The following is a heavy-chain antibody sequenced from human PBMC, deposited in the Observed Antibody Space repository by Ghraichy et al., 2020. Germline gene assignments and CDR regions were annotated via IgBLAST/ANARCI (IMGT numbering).Heavy chain of an antibody. V-gene: IGHV3-74*01. CDR3: ARGGSSGYSFGFY. CDR1: GFTFSTYW. D-gene: IGHD5-18*01. Sequence: GGSLRLSCAASGFTFSTYWIHWVRQAPGKGLVWVSRINSDGSITTYAESVRGRFTISRDNAKNTLYLQMNSLRAEDTAVYYCARGGSSGYSFGFYWGQGALVTVSS. J-gene: IGHJ4*02. CDR2: INSDGSIT.